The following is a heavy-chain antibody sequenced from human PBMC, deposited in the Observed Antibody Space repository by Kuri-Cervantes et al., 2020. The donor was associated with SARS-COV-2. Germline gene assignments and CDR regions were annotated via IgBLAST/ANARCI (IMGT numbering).Heavy chain of an antibody. CDR3: ARGSIYYDSSGYYWLDY. D-gene: IGHD3-22*01. Sequence: GESLKISCAASGFTFSSCAMHWVRQAPGKGLEWVAVISYDGSNKYYADSVKDRFTISRDNSKNTLYLQMNSLRAEDTAVYYCARGSIYYDSSGYYWLDYWGQGTLVTVSS. J-gene: IGHJ4*02. CDR2: ISYDGSNK. CDR1: GFTFSSCA. V-gene: IGHV3-30-3*01.